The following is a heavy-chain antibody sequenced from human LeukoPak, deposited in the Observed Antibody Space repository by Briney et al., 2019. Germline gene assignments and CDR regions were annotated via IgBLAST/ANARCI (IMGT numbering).Heavy chain of an antibody. CDR2: INPNSGGT. CDR1: GYTFTGYY. D-gene: IGHD1-26*01. Sequence: ASVKVSCKASGYTFTGYYMHWVRQAPGQGLEWMGWINPNSGGTNYAQKFQGRVTMTRDTSISTAYMELSSLTPDDTALYYCTRVNLRGSQYNWFDPWGQGTLVIVSS. J-gene: IGHJ5*02. CDR3: TRVNLRGSQYNWFDP. V-gene: IGHV1-2*02.